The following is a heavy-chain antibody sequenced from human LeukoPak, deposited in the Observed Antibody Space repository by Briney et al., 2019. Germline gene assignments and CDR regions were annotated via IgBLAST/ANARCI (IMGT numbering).Heavy chain of an antibody. J-gene: IGHJ4*02. CDR3: ARRRDWNDVLDS. CDR1: GESFSDYY. Sequence: SETLSLTCAAYGESFSDYYWSWIRQPPEKGLEWIGQISQDGNTNYNPSLKSRVTLSTDTSKNQFSLRLTSVTTADTAIYYCARRRDWNDVLDSWGQGTPVTVSS. V-gene: IGHV4-34*01. D-gene: IGHD1-1*01. CDR2: ISQDGNT.